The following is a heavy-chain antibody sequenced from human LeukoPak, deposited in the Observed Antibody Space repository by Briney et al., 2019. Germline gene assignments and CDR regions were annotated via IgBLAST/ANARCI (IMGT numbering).Heavy chain of an antibody. CDR1: GYTFTGYY. V-gene: IGHV1-8*02. J-gene: IGHJ4*02. CDR2: MNPNSGNT. Sequence: GASVKVSCKASGYTFTGYYMHWVRQAPGQGLEWMGWMNPNSGNTGYAQKFQGRVTMTRNTSISTAYMELSSLRSEDTAVYYCARGTHDYADWGQGTLVTVSS. D-gene: IGHD4-17*01. CDR3: ARGTHDYAD.